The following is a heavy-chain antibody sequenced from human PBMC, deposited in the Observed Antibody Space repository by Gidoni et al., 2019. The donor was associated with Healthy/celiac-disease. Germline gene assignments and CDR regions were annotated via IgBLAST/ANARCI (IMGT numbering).Heavy chain of an antibody. Sequence: EVKLVESGGGLVQLGGSLRRSCAASGLTFSSYCLSLVRQAPGKGLEWVANLKQNGSEKYYVDSVKARFTITRDNTKNSLYLQMNMLRAEDTAVYYCARDGRHGDFFDYWGQGTLVTVSS. CDR2: LKQNGSEK. J-gene: IGHJ4*02. CDR1: GLTFSSYC. V-gene: IGHV3-7*03. CDR3: ARDGRHGDFFDY. D-gene: IGHD4-17*01.